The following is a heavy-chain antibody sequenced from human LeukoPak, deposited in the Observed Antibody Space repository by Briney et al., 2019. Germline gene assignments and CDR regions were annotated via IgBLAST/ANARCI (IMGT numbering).Heavy chain of an antibody. J-gene: IGHJ3*02. CDR2: SSCSSSYI. Sequence: TFSSCSSSYIYYADSVKGRFTISRDNAKNSLYLQMNSLRAEDTAVYYCARDYGDEGGAFDIWGQGTMVTVSS. CDR3: ARDYGDEGGAFDI. V-gene: IGHV3-21*01. D-gene: IGHD4-17*01.